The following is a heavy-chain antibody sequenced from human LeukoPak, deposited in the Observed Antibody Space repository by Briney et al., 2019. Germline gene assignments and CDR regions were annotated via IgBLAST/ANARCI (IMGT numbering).Heavy chain of an antibody. CDR1: GLTFSSYW. J-gene: IGHJ4*02. CDR3: AIRRGYTYGDDY. CDR2: LHSDGSST. Sequence: GGSLRLSCAASGLTFSSYWMLWVRQAPGKGLVWVSRLHSDGSSTAYADSVKGRFTISRDNAKNTLYLQMNTLRAEDTAVYYCAIRRGYTYGDDYWGQGTLATVSS. D-gene: IGHD5-18*01. V-gene: IGHV3-74*03.